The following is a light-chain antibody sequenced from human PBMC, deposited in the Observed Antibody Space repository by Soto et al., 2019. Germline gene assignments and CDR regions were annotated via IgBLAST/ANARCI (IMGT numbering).Light chain of an antibody. CDR3: QQYGGPYLCT. J-gene: IGKJ2*02. V-gene: IGKV3-20*01. CDR1: QRVSSSD. CDR2: GPS. Sequence: EIVLTQSPGTMSLSPGERATLSCRASQRVSSSDLAWYQQKPGQAPRLLIYGPSSRATGNPDRFSGSGSGTDFTLTISSLEPEDFAVYYCQQYGGPYLCTFGQGTKLEIK.